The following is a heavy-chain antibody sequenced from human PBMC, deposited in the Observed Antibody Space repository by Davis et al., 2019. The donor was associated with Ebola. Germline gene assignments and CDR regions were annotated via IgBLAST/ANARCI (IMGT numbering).Heavy chain of an antibody. CDR3: ARGGVFTPMIYDY. J-gene: IGHJ4*02. CDR1: GFTLNNAW. D-gene: IGHD3-16*01. V-gene: IGHV3-21*01. Sequence: GESLKISCVASGFTLNNAWMSWVRQAPGKGLEWVSSISSSSSYIYYADSVKGRFTISRDNAKNSLYLQMNSLRAEDTAVYYCARGGVFTPMIYDYWGQGTLVTVSS. CDR2: ISSSSSYI.